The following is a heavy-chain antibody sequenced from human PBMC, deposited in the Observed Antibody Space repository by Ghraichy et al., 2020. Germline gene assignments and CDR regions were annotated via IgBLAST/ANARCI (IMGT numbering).Heavy chain of an antibody. CDR2: IYYSGST. J-gene: IGHJ6*02. Sequence: SETLSLTCTVSGGSISSYYWSWIRQPPGKGLEWIGYIYYSGSTNYNPSLKSRVTISVDTSKNQFSLKLSSVTAADTAVYYCARDLGEGTMIVPDRYYYYGMDVWGQGTTVTVSS. D-gene: IGHD3-22*01. CDR3: ARDLGEGTMIVPDRYYYYGMDV. V-gene: IGHV4-59*01. CDR1: GGSISSYY.